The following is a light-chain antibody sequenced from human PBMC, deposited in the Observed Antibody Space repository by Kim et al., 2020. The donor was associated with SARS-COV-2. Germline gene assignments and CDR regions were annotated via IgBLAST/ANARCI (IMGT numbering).Light chain of an antibody. CDR3: QQYDRSPWT. V-gene: IGKV3-20*01. Sequence: EIVLTQSPGTLSLSPGERATLSCRASQSVDRGYLAWYQQKPGQAPRRLIYGASNRATGIPDRFSGSGSGTDFTLTISRLEPEDFAVYYCQQYDRSPWTFGRGTKVDI. J-gene: IGKJ1*01. CDR2: GAS. CDR1: QSVDRGY.